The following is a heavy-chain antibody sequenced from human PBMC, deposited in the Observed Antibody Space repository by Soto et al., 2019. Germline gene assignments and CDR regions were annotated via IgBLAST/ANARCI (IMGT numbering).Heavy chain of an antibody. Sequence: QVQLQESGPGLVKPSETLSLTCTVSGGSISRYYWSWIRQPPGKGLEWIGYIYYSGSTNYNPSLKSRVTISVDTSKNQFSLKLGSVTAADTAVYYCARWGPVAGFDCWGQGTLVTVSS. CDR1: GGSISRYY. D-gene: IGHD6-19*01. V-gene: IGHV4-59*01. J-gene: IGHJ4*02. CDR3: ARWGPVAGFDC. CDR2: IYYSGST.